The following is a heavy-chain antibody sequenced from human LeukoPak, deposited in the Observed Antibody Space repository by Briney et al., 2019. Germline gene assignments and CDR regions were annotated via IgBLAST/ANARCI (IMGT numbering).Heavy chain of an antibody. D-gene: IGHD6-13*01. J-gene: IGHJ6*03. CDR1: GGSISSSSYY. Sequence: PSETLSLTCTVSGGSISSSSYYWSWIRQPPGKGLEWIGEINHSGSTNYNPSLKSRVTISVDTSKNQFSLKLSSVTAADTAVYYCARGGPGIAARRNYYMDVWGKGTTVTVSS. CDR3: ARGGPGIAARRNYYMDV. V-gene: IGHV4-39*07. CDR2: INHSGST.